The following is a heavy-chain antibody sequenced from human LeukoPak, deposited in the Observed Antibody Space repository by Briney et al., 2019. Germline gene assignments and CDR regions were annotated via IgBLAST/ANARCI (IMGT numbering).Heavy chain of an antibody. Sequence: NPSETLSLTCTVSGGSISSYYWGWLRQPAGKGLEWIGRIYTSGSTNYNPSLKSRVTMSVDTSKNQLSLKLSSVTAADTAVYYCARLIRFLDEYYFDYWGQGTLVTVSS. CDR2: IYTSGST. J-gene: IGHJ4*02. D-gene: IGHD3-3*01. V-gene: IGHV4-4*07. CDR3: ARLIRFLDEYYFDY. CDR1: GGSISSYY.